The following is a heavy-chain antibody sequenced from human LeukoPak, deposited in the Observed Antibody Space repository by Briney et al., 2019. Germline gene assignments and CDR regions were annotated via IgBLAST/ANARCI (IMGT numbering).Heavy chain of an antibody. Sequence: GGSLRLSCAASGFTFSNYAMSWVRLAPGKGLEWVAAVSGSGGSTYHADSVKGRFTISRDNSKNTLYLQMNSLRAEDTAVYYCAKAVGSQGAFDYWGQGTLVTVSS. CDR3: AKAVGSQGAFDY. CDR1: GFTFSNYA. V-gene: IGHV3-23*01. J-gene: IGHJ4*02. CDR2: VSGSGGST. D-gene: IGHD1-26*01.